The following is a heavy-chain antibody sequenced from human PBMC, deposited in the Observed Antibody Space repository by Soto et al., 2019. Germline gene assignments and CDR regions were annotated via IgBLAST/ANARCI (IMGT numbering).Heavy chain of an antibody. CDR1: GGTFSSYA. Sequence: GASVKVSCKASGGTFSSYAISWVRQAPGQGLEWMGGIIPIFGTANYAQKFQGRVTITADESTSAAYMELSSLRSEDTAVYYCARAPDPYYYDSSGYYYSAFDIWGQGTMVTVSS. V-gene: IGHV1-69*13. CDR3: ARAPDPYYYDSSGYYYSAFDI. J-gene: IGHJ3*02. CDR2: IIPIFGTA. D-gene: IGHD3-22*01.